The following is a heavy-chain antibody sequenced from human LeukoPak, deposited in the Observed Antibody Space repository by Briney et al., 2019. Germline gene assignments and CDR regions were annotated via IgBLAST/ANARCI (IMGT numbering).Heavy chain of an antibody. CDR2: ISYDGSNK. CDR3: AKDDGDYGFDY. Sequence: GGSLRLSCAASGFIFSTYGMHWGRQAPGKGLEWVAVISYDGSNKYYADSVKGRFTISRDNSKNTLYLQMNSLRAEDTALYYCAKDDGDYGFDYWGQGTLVTVSS. CDR1: GFIFSTYG. J-gene: IGHJ4*02. V-gene: IGHV3-30*18. D-gene: IGHD4-17*01.